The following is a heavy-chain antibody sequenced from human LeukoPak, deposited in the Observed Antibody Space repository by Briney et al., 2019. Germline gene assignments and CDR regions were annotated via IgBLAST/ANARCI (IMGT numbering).Heavy chain of an antibody. Sequence: PGGSLRLSCAASGFTFSSYAMSWVRQAPGKGLEWVSAISGSGGSTYYADSVKGRFTISRDNAKNTLYLQMNSLRAEDTAVYYCARVGYNFGTYYFDYWGQGTLVTASS. CDR1: GFTFSSYA. CDR2: ISGSGGST. CDR3: ARVGYNFGTYYFDY. V-gene: IGHV3-23*01. D-gene: IGHD5-18*01. J-gene: IGHJ4*02.